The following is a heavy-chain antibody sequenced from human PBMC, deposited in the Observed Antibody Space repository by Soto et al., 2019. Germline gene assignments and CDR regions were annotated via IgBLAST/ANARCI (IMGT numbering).Heavy chain of an antibody. D-gene: IGHD5-12*01. V-gene: IGHV1-69*01. J-gene: IGHJ6*02. Sequence: QVQLVQSGAEVKKPGSSVKVSCKASGGTFSSYAISWVRQAPGQGLEWMGGIIPIFGTANYAQKFQGRVTITADEYTSTASMELSSLRSEDTAVYYCARDSVATIYQYYYYGMDVWGQGTTVTVSS. CDR2: IIPIFGTA. CDR3: ARDSVATIYQYYYYGMDV. CDR1: GGTFSSYA.